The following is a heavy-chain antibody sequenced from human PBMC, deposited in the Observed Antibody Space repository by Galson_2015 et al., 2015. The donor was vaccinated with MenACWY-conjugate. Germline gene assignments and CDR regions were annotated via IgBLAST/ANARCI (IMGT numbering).Heavy chain of an antibody. CDR2: IYPGDTYI. CDR3: TRRLIANFRDAFDF. J-gene: IGHJ3*01. Sequence: QSGAEVKKPGESLTICCQGSGYIFSTYWIAWVRQMPGKGLEWMGMIYPGDTYIRNNPSFEGQVTMSVVKSISTAYLRWTSLKASDTAMYYCTRRLIANFRDAFDFWGQGTMVTVSS. V-gene: IGHV5-51*01. D-gene: IGHD2-21*01. CDR1: GYIFSTYW.